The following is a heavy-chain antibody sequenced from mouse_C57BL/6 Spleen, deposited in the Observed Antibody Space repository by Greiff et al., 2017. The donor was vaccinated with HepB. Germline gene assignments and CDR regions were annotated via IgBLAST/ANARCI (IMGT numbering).Heavy chain of an antibody. D-gene: IGHD2-4*01. V-gene: IGHV2-2*01. CDR1: GFSLTSYG. CDR3: AREGDYETAY. Sequence: VQVVESGPGLVQPSQSLSITCTVSGFSLTSYGVHWVRQSPGKGLEWLGVIWSGGSTDYNAAFISRLSISKDNSKSQVFFKMNSLQADDTAIYYCAREGDYETAYWGQGTLVTVSA. CDR2: IWSGGST. J-gene: IGHJ3*01.